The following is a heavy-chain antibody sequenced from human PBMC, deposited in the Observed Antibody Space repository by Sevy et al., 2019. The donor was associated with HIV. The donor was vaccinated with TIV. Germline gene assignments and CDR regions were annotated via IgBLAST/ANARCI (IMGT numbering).Heavy chain of an antibody. V-gene: IGHV3-21*06. CDR1: GFTFTDYS. D-gene: IGHD1-26*01. J-gene: IGHJ4*02. CDR2: ISSSGNYI. CDR3: ARSWELLEFFDF. Sequence: GGSLTLSCAASGFTFTDYSMTWVRHAPGKGLEWVSSISSSGNYIYYADSVKGRFSISRDNAKNSLFLQMNSLRAEDTAVYYCARSWELLEFFDFWGQGTLVTVSS.